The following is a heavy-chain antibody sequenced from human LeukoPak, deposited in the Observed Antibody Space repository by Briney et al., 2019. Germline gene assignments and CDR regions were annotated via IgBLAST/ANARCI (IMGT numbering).Heavy chain of an antibody. Sequence: GGSLGLSCAVSGFTFNSYAMHWVRQTPGKGLEWVAVISYEGSNKYYADSVKGRFTISRDNSMHTLYLQMNSLRVEDTAIYYCARSLWFATTNFDYWGQGSLVTVSS. CDR2: ISYEGSNK. J-gene: IGHJ4*02. D-gene: IGHD3-10*01. CDR1: GFTFNSYA. CDR3: ARSLWFATTNFDY. V-gene: IGHV3-30-3*01.